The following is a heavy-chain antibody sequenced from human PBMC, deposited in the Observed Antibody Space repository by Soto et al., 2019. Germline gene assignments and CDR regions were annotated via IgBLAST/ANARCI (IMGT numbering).Heavy chain of an antibody. CDR1: GFTFSSYA. D-gene: IGHD3-22*01. J-gene: IGHJ6*01. CDR3: AKAPNFYDSSGYYPFYYYYGLDV. Sequence: EVQLLESGGGLVQPGGSLRLSCAASGFTFSSYAMSWVRQAPGKGLEWVSAISGSGGSSYYADSVKGRFTISRDNSKNQLFLHMNSLRPEDTAVYYCAKAPNFYDSSGYYPFYYYYGLDVWGQGTTVTVSS. CDR2: ISGSGGSS. V-gene: IGHV3-23*01.